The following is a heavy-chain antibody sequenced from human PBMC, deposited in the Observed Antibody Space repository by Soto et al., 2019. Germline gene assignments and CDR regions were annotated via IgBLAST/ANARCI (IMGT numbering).Heavy chain of an antibody. Sequence: EVQLVESGGGLVQPGRSLRLSCAASGFTFDDYAMHWVRQAPGKGLEWVSGISWNSGSIGYADSVKGRFTISRDNAKNSLYLQMNSLRAEDTALYYCAKDMAEGAAGTMDHNFDSWGQGTLVTVSS. CDR2: ISWNSGSI. J-gene: IGHJ4*02. CDR3: AKDMAEGAAGTMDHNFDS. D-gene: IGHD6-13*01. V-gene: IGHV3-9*01. CDR1: GFTFDDYA.